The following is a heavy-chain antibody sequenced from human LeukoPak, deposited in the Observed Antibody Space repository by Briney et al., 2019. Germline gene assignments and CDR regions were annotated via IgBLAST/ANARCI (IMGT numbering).Heavy chain of an antibody. CDR2: MNPDSGNT. J-gene: IGHJ3*02. Sequence: ASVKASCKASGYTFTSYDINWVRQATGQGLEWMGWMNPDSGNTGYAQKFQGRVTMTRNTSISTAYMELSSLRSEDTAVYYCARAAALHEAFDIWGQGTMVTVSS. CDR3: ARAAALHEAFDI. V-gene: IGHV1-8*01. CDR1: GYTFTSYD. D-gene: IGHD6-13*01.